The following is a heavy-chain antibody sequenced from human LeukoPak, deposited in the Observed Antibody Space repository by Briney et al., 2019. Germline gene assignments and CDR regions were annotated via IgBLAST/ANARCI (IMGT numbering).Heavy chain of an antibody. J-gene: IGHJ3*01. CDR2: TFYTGCT. Sequence: PSETLSLTCTVSGDSIISNIYWWDWVRLPPGKGLEWIVATFYTGCTFYNQSLKSRVTISVNTTKNQVSLDLNSATAADTADYYCARRRHNFDFYNVWGQGTRVLVSS. CDR1: GDSIISNIYW. CDR3: ARRRHNFDFYNV. V-gene: IGHV4-39*01. D-gene: IGHD3/OR15-3a*01.